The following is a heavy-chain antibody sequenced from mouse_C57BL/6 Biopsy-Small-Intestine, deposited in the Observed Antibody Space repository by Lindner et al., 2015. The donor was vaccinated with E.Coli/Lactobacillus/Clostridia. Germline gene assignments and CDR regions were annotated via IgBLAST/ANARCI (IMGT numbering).Heavy chain of an antibody. D-gene: IGHD2-3*01. V-gene: IGHV1-81*01. CDR3: ASRGGWLLPFAY. CDR2: IYPRSGNT. Sequence: VQLQESGAELARPGASVKLSCKASGYTFTSYGISWVKQRTGQGLEWIGEIYPRSGNTYYNEKFKGKATLTADKSSSTAYMELRSLASEDSAVYFCASRGGWLLPFAYWGQGTLVTVSA. CDR1: GYTFTSYG. J-gene: IGHJ3*01.